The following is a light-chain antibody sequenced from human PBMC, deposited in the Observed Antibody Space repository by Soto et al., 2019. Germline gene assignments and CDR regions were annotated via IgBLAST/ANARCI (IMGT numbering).Light chain of an antibody. J-gene: IGLJ2*01. Sequence: QSALTQPASVSGSPGQSITIPCTGTSSDVGGSKYVAWYQQHPDKAPKLLIYEVNNRPSGVSDRFSGSKSGNTASLTISGLQAEDEADYYCSSYTTSSALRVFGGGTKLTVL. CDR3: SSYTTSSALRV. CDR1: SSDVGGSKY. V-gene: IGLV2-14*01. CDR2: EVN.